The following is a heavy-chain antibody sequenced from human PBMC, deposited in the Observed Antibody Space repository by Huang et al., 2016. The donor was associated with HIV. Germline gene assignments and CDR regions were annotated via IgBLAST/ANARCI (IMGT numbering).Heavy chain of an antibody. CDR1: GYTFTSYY. J-gene: IGHJ4*02. CDR2: INPSGGNT. Sequence: QVQLVQSGAEVKKPGASVKVSCKASGYTFTSYYMHWVRQAPGQGLECIGIINPSGGNTSYEQTFQCRGTMTRETATSTVYMERGSLRAEDTAVYYCASGGYYDYVWGSYRLDYWGQGTLVTVSS. CDR3: ASGGYYDYVWGSYRLDY. V-gene: IGHV1-46*01. D-gene: IGHD3-16*02.